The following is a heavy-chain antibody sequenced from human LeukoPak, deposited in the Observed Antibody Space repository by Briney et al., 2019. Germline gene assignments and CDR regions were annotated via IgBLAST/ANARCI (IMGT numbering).Heavy chain of an antibody. CDR3: AGRQRRPFDY. J-gene: IGHJ4*02. Sequence: PSETLSLTCTVSGGSISSYYWSWIRQPPGKGLEWIGYIYYSGSTNYNPSLKSRVTISVGTSKNQFSLKLSSVTAADTAVYYCAGRQRRPFDYWGQGTLVTVSS. CDR1: GGSISSYY. V-gene: IGHV4-59*01. CDR2: IYYSGST. D-gene: IGHD2-15*01.